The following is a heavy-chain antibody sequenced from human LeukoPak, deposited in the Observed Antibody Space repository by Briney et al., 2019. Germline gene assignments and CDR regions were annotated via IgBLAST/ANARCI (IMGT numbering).Heavy chain of an antibody. D-gene: IGHD3-10*01. CDR1: GGSINLYY. Sequence: SETLSLTCPVSGGSINLYYWSWIRQPPGKRLEPLSYISSRRSTNYNPSPPSPHSILVNTSKNQIALKVRSVDAGGPAVYFCARGARGRHRFDPWGQGTLVTVSS. V-gene: IGHV4-59*01. J-gene: IGHJ5*02. CDR2: ISSRRST. CDR3: ARGARGRHRFDP.